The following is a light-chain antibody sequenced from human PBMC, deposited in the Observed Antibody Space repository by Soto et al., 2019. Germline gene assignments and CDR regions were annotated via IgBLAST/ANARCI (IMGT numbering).Light chain of an antibody. Sequence: QSVLTQPRSVSGSPGQSVPISCTGTSSDVGGYNYVSWYQQHPGKAPKVIIYDVSKRPSGVPDRFSGSKSGNTASLTISGLQSEDEADYYCCSYAGRYTYVFGTGTKVTVL. J-gene: IGLJ1*01. CDR1: SSDVGGYNY. CDR3: CSYAGRYTYV. CDR2: DVS. V-gene: IGLV2-11*01.